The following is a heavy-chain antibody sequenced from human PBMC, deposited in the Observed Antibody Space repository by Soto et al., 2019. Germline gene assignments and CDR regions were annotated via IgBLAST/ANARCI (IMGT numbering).Heavy chain of an antibody. V-gene: IGHV3-30*18. CDR2: ISYDGSNK. Sequence: GGSLRLSCAASGFAFSSYGMHWVRQAPGKGLEWVAVISYDGSNKYYADSVKGRFTISRDNSKNTLYLQMNSLRAEDTAVYYCAKDLIPYYYHYYMAVWGKGTTVTVSS. CDR1: GFAFSSYG. D-gene: IGHD3-16*01. CDR3: AKDLIPYYYHYYMAV. J-gene: IGHJ6*03.